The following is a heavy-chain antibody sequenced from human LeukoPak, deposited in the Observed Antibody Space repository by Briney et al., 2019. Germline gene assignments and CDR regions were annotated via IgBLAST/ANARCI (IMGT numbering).Heavy chain of an antibody. CDR3: ARSFYSSGWPYYFDY. D-gene: IGHD6-19*01. Sequence: GGSLRLSCAASGFTFSSYGMHWVRQAPGKGLEWVAFIRYDGSNKYYADSVKGRFTISRDNSKNTLYLQMNSLRAEDTAVYYCARSFYSSGWPYYFDYWGQGTLVTVSS. CDR2: IRYDGSNK. V-gene: IGHV3-30*02. CDR1: GFTFSSYG. J-gene: IGHJ4*02.